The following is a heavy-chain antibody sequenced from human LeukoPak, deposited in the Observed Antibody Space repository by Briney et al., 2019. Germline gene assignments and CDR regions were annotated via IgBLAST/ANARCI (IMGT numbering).Heavy chain of an antibody. J-gene: IGHJ4*02. V-gene: IGHV3-9*01. D-gene: IGHD6-19*01. Sequence: GGSLRLSCAASGFTFDDYAMHWARQARGKVVEGVSGISWNSGSIGYADSVKGRFTISRDNAKNSPYLQMNSLRAEDTALYYCAKDNGIAVAGTLDYWGQGTLVTVSS. CDR2: ISWNSGSI. CDR1: GFTFDDYA. CDR3: AKDNGIAVAGTLDY.